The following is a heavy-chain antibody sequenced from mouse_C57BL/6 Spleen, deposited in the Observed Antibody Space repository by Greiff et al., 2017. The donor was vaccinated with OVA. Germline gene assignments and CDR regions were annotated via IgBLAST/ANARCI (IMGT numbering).Heavy chain of an antibody. CDR1: GYSFTGYY. D-gene: IGHD2-2*01. J-gene: IGHJ3*01. Sequence: VQLQQSGPELVKPGASVKISCKASGYSFTGYYMNWVKQSPEKSLEWIGEINPSTGGTTYNQKFKAKATLTVDKSSSTAYMQLKSLTSEDSAVYYCARWIYYGSWLAYWGQGTLVTVSA. CDR3: ARWIYYGSWLAY. CDR2: INPSTGGT. V-gene: IGHV1-42*01.